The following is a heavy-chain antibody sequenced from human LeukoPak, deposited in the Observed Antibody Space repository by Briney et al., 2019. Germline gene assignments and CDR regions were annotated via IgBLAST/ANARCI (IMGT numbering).Heavy chain of an antibody. CDR1: GFTFSSYA. CDR2: ISGSGGST. V-gene: IGHV3-23*01. Sequence: GGSLRLSCAASGFTFSSYAMSWVRQAPGKGLEWVSAISGSGGSTYYADSVKGRFTISRDNSKNTLYLQMNSLRAEDTAVYYWAKGGGSGCYYRGGGFFDYWGQGTLVTVSS. J-gene: IGHJ4*02. D-gene: IGHD3-10*01. CDR3: AKGGGSGCYYRGGGFFDY.